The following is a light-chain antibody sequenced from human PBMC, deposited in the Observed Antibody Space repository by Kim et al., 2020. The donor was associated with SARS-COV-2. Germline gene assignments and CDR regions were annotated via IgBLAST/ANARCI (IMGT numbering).Light chain of an antibody. Sequence: LSPGERATLSCRASQSVSSSYLAWYQQKPGQAPRLLIYGASSRATGIPDRFCGSGSGTDFTLTISRLEPEDFAVYYCQQYGTSPWTFGQGTKVDIK. CDR3: QQYGTSPWT. V-gene: IGKV3-20*01. CDR2: GAS. CDR1: QSVSSSY. J-gene: IGKJ1*01.